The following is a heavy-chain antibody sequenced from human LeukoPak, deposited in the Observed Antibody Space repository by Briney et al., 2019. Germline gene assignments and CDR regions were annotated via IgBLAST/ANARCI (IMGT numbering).Heavy chain of an antibody. J-gene: IGHJ3*02. Sequence: GESLKISCKGSGYSFTTYWIGWVRQMPGKGLEWMGIINPGDSDTRYSPSFQGQVTISADKSISTAYLQWSSLKASDTAMYYCARDRFSSILTFENRPDAFDIWGQGTMVTVSS. CDR2: INPGDSDT. D-gene: IGHD6-13*01. CDR3: ARDRFSSILTFENRPDAFDI. CDR1: GYSFTTYW. V-gene: IGHV5-51*01.